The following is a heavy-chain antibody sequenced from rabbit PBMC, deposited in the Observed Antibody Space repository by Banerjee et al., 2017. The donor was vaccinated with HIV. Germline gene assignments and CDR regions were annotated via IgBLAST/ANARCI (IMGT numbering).Heavy chain of an antibody. CDR2: IYAGSRGST. J-gene: IGHJ4*01. Sequence: QSLEESGGDLVKPGASLTLTCTASGIDFSSSYWICWVRQAPGKGLEWIACIYAGSRGSTYYASWAKGRFTISKTSSTTVTLQMTSLTAADTATYFCARDPVIAGSAYYDLWGPGTLVTVS. V-gene: IGHV1S40*01. D-gene: IGHD8-1*01. CDR1: GIDFSSSYW. CDR3: ARDPVIAGSAYYDL.